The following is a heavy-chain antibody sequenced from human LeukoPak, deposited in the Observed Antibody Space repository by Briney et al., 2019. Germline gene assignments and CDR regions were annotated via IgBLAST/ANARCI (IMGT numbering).Heavy chain of an antibody. D-gene: IGHD2-15*01. CDR2: IYYSGST. CDR1: GGSITSDKYY. J-gene: IGHJ5*02. Sequence: SETLSLTCTVSGGSITSDKYYWGWIRQPPGKGLEWIGYIYYSGSTNYNPSLKSRVTISVDTSKNQFSLKLSSVTAADTAVYYCARNYCSGGSCYPNWFDPWGQGTLVTVSS. V-gene: IGHV4-61*01. CDR3: ARNYCSGGSCYPNWFDP.